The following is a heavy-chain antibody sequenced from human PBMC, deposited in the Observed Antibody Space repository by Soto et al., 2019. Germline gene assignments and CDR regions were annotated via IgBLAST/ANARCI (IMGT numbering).Heavy chain of an antibody. CDR2: IIPIFGTA. CDR1: GGTFSSYA. V-gene: IGHV1-69*13. CDR3: ARGKNYYDSSGWWYYFEY. J-gene: IGHJ4*02. D-gene: IGHD3-22*01. Sequence: GASVKVSCKASGGTFSSYAISWVRQAPGQGLEWMGGIIPIFGTANYAQKFQGRVTITADESTSTAYMELSSLRSEDTAVYYCARGKNYYDSSGWWYYFEYWGQGTLVTVSS.